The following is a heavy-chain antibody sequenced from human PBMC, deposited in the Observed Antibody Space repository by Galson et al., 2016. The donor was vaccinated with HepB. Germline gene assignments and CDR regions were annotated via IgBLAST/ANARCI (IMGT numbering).Heavy chain of an antibody. CDR2: ISSSGSTI. CDR1: GFTFSSYS. CDR3: ARDRSGGSSSWYFDP. D-gene: IGHD6-13*01. V-gene: IGHV3-48*02. Sequence: SLRLSCAASGFTFSSYSMNWVRQAPGKGLEWVSYISSSGSTIYYADSVKGRFTISRDNAKNSLYLQMNSLRDEDTAVYYCARDRSGGSSSWYFDPWGQGTLVTVSS. J-gene: IGHJ5*02.